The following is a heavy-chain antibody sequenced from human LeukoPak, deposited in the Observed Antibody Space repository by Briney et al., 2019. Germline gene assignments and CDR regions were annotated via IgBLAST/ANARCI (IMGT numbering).Heavy chain of an antibody. CDR3: ARLIAAAGTSY. CDR1: GGSFSGYY. D-gene: IGHD6-13*01. J-gene: IGHJ4*02. V-gene: IGHV4-34*01. Sequence: PSETLSLTCAVYGGSFSGYYWSWIRQPPGKGLEWVGEINHSGSTNYNPFLKSRVTISVDTPKNQFSLKLSSVTPADTAVYYCARLIAAAGTSYWGQGTLVTVSS. CDR2: INHSGST.